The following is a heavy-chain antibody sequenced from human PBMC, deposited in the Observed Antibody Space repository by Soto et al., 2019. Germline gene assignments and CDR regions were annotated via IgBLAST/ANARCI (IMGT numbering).Heavy chain of an antibody. J-gene: IGHJ5*02. Sequence: SETLSLTCTVSGGSISSSSYYWGWIRQSPGKGLEWIGSIYYSGSSYYNPSLKSRVTISVDTSKNQFSLKLSSVTAADTAVYYCARLDGSYPRWFDPWGQGTLVTVSS. CDR2: IYYSGSS. V-gene: IGHV4-39*01. CDR3: ARLDGSYPRWFDP. CDR1: GGSISSSSYY. D-gene: IGHD1-26*01.